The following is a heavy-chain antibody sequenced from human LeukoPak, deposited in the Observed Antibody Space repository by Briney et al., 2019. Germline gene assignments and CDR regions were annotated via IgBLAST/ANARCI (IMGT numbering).Heavy chain of an antibody. J-gene: IGHJ4*02. CDR3: ARLGGSYYFDY. V-gene: IGHV4-31*03. CDR1: GGSMNSGNYY. D-gene: IGHD1-26*01. CDR2: IYSSWTT. Sequence: VKPSQTLSLTCRVSGGSMNSGNYYWSWIRQHPGRGLEWIGYIYSSWTTYYNPSLKSRVTISVATSKNQFSLILSSVTAADTAVYYCARLGGSYYFDYWGQGTLVSDSS.